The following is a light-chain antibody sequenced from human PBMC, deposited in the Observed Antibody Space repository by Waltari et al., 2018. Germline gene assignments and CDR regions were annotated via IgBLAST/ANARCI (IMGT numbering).Light chain of an antibody. CDR3: HSRDSSGKYLL. Sequence: SSELTQDPAVSVALGQTVRITCQGDSLRSYHASWYQQKPGQAPVLVIYSKNNRPSGIPDRFSGSRSGDTISLTITGAQAEDEADYYCHSRDSSGKYLLFGGGTKLTVL. J-gene: IGLJ2*01. CDR1: SLRSYH. V-gene: IGLV3-19*01. CDR2: SKN.